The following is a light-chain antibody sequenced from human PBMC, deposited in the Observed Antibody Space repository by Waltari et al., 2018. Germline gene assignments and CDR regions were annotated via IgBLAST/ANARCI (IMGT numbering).Light chain of an antibody. CDR3: QTWGTDIMV. CDR2: LYNDGSH. V-gene: IGLV4-69*01. Sequence: QLVLTQSPSASASLGASVQLTCTLRSGHSGNAIACPPQQPERGLRYLMILYNDGSHTRGDGIPDRFSGSSSGAERYLTISSLQSEDEGDYFCQTWGTDIMVFGGGTKLTLL. J-gene: IGLJ3*02. CDR1: SGHSGNA.